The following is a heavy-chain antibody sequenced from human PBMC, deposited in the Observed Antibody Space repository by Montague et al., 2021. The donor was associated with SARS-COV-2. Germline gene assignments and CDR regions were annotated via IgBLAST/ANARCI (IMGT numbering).Heavy chain of an antibody. D-gene: IGHD3-22*01. V-gene: IGHV4-34*01. Sequence: SETLSLTCAVYGGSLSGYYWSWIRQPSGEGLEWIAEISHSGSTSYNPSLKSRVTISVDTSKNQFSLKLSSVTAADTAVYYCARFPTSYYYDSKAAPATPNALDIWGQGTMVTVSS. CDR2: ISHSGST. CDR3: ARFPTSYYYDSKAAPATPNALDI. J-gene: IGHJ3*02. CDR1: GGSLSGYY.